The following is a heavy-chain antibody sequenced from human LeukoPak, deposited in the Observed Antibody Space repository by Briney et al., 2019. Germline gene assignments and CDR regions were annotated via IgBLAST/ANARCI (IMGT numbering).Heavy chain of an antibody. CDR2: ISGSGGST. V-gene: IGHV3-23*01. D-gene: IGHD6-13*01. CDR1: EFTFSSYW. CDR3: AKLRAAGTIYFDY. Sequence: GGSLRLSCTASEFTFSSYWMHWVRQPPGKGLEWVSAISGSGGSTYYADSVKGRFTISRDNSKNTLYLQMNSLRAEDTAVYYCAKLRAAGTIYFDYWGQGTLVTVSS. J-gene: IGHJ4*02.